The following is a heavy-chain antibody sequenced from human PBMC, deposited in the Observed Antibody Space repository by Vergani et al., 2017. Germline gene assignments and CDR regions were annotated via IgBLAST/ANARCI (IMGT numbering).Heavy chain of an antibody. J-gene: IGHJ5*02. CDR2: IYYSGST. V-gene: IGHV4-39*07. Sequence: QLQLQESGPGLVKPSETLSLTCTVSGGSISSSSYYWGWIRQPPGKGLEWIGSIYYSGSTYYNPSRRSRVTISVETSKNQFSLKLSSVTAGDTAVYYCARVRDGYNPNWFDPWGQGTLVTVSS. CDR1: GGSISSSSYY. CDR3: ARVRDGYNPNWFDP. D-gene: IGHD5-24*01.